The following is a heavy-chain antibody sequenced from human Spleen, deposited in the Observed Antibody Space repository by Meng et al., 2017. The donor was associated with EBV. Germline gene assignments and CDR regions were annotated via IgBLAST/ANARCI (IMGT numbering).Heavy chain of an antibody. CDR1: GFPFDDYT. CDR2: ITWDGGST. D-gene: IGHD3-16*02. V-gene: IGHV3-43*01. J-gene: IGHJ4*02. Sequence: GGAGGVVVQAGGSLKLSCAASGFPFDDYTLHWVRQPPGKGLEWISLITWDGGSTFYADSVEGRFTVSRDNSETSLYLEMNSLRTEDTALYYCAVTTDSSAYYRFDSWGQGTLVTVSS. CDR3: AVTTDSSAYYRFDS.